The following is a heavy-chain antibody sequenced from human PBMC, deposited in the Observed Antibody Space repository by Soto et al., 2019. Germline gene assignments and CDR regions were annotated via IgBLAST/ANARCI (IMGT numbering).Heavy chain of an antibody. J-gene: IGHJ4*02. CDR2: FDPEDGET. V-gene: IGHV1-24*01. D-gene: IGHD3-22*01. Sequence: ASVKVSCKVSGYTLTELSMHWVRQAPGKGLEWMGGFDPEDGETIYAQKLQGRVTMTEDTSTDTAYMELSSLRSEDTAVYYCATVDPPRYDSSCHNYFDYWGQGTLGTVSS. CDR1: GYTLTELS. CDR3: ATVDPPRYDSSCHNYFDY.